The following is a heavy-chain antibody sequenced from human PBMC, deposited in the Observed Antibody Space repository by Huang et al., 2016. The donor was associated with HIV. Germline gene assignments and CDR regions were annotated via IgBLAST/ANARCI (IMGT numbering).Heavy chain of an antibody. CDR1: GYGFSSYW. CDR2: ISPRDSET. Sequence: EVLLVQSGAELKEPGASLKISCKASGYGFSSYWIGWVRQKPGKGREWIGIISPRDSETKYSPSFDGQVTISADKSTRTAYLQWESLKAPDTAIYFCARQVDGFRSHFDFWGQGTLVSVSS. V-gene: IGHV5-51*01. CDR3: ARQVDGFRSHFDF. J-gene: IGHJ4*02. D-gene: IGHD5-18*01.